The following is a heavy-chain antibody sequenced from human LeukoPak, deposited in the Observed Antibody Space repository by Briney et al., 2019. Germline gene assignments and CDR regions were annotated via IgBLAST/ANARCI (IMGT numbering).Heavy chain of an antibody. J-gene: IGHJ4*02. CDR1: GGSISSYY. Sequence: SETLSLTCTVSGGSISSYYWSWIRQPPGKGLEWIGYIYYSGSTNYNPSLKSRVTISVDTSKNQFSLKLSSVTAADTAVYYCARFRGYSYGAYFGYWGQGTLVTVSS. D-gene: IGHD5-18*01. CDR3: ARFRGYSYGAYFGY. V-gene: IGHV4-59*01. CDR2: IYYSGST.